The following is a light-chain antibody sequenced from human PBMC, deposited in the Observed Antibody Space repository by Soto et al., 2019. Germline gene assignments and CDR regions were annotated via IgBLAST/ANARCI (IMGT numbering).Light chain of an antibody. Sequence: EIVVTQSPCTLSLSPGETATLSCRASQSVPGTYLAWYLQTPGQAPRLLIYGISKRATGIPDRFSGSGSGTDFTLTISSLQPDDFATYFCQQYESYFTLTFGGGTKVDIK. V-gene: IGKV3-20*01. CDR1: QSVPGTY. CDR3: QQYESYFTLT. J-gene: IGKJ4*01. CDR2: GIS.